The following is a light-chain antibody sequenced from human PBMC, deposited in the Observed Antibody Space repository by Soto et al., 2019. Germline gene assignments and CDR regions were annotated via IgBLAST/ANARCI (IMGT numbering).Light chain of an antibody. CDR1: QSVSNNY. J-gene: IGKJ5*01. Sequence: EIVLTQSPGTLSLSPGERATLSCRASQSVSNNYLAWYQQKPGQAPRLLVSDASSRATGIPDRFSGSASGTDFTLTISRLEPEDSAMYYCQQYGTAPITFGQGTRLENK. CDR2: DAS. CDR3: QQYGTAPIT. V-gene: IGKV3-20*01.